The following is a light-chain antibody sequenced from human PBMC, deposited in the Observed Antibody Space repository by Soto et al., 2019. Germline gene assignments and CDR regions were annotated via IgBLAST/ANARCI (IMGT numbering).Light chain of an antibody. J-gene: IGLJ3*02. CDR3: QSYDSSLSAWV. V-gene: IGLV1-40*01. CDR1: SSNIGAGYD. Sequence: QSVLTQPPSVSGAPGQRVTISCTESSSNIGAGYDVHWYQQLPGTAPKLLIYGNSNRPSGVPDRFSRSKSGTSASLAITGLQAEDEADYYCQSYDSSLSAWVFGGGTKLTVL. CDR2: GNS.